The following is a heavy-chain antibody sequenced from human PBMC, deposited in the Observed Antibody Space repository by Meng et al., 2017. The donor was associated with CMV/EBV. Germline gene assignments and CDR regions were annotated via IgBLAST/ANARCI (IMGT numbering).Heavy chain of an antibody. J-gene: IGHJ4*02. Sequence: GESLKISCQGSGYRFTNYWIGWARQMPGKGLELMGIIYPGGSRTTYSPSFQGQVTISADKSINTAYLQWNSLKASDTAVYYCARLLGTGTPFDYWGQGTLVTVSS. V-gene: IGHV5-51*01. CDR2: IYPGGSRT. CDR1: GYRFTNYW. CDR3: ARLLGTGTPFDY. D-gene: IGHD1-1*01.